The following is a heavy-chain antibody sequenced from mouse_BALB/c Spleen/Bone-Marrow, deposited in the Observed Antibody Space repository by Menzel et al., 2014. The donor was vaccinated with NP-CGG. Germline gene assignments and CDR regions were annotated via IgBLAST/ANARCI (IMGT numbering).Heavy chain of an antibody. Sequence: QVQLQQSGAELARPGASVKMSCKASGCTFTNYTMHWVKQRPGQGLEWIGYINPSSGYTNYNQKFKDTATLTADKSSSTAYMQLSSLTSADSAVYYCARGKTGFYGVDYWGQGASVTVSS. D-gene: IGHD4-1*01. CDR3: ARGKTGFYGVDY. V-gene: IGHV1-4*01. CDR2: INPSSGYT. CDR1: GCTFTNYT. J-gene: IGHJ4*01.